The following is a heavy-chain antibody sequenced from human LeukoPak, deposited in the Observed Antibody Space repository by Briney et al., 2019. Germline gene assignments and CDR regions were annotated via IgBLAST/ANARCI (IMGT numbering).Heavy chain of an antibody. Sequence: GGSVTLPCAASGFTFSSYAMICVRQAPGKGLEWVSAISGSGGSTYYAHSVKGRFTISRDNSKNTLYLQMNSLRAEYTAVYYCAKDLRPYSSGWYGYWGQGTLVTVSS. CDR1: GFTFSSYA. V-gene: IGHV3-23*01. D-gene: IGHD6-19*01. CDR3: AKDLRPYSSGWYGY. J-gene: IGHJ4*02. CDR2: ISGSGGST.